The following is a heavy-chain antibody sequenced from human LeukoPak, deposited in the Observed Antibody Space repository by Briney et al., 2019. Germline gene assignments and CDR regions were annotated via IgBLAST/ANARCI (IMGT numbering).Heavy chain of an antibody. V-gene: IGHV4-34*01. Sequence: PSETLSLTCAAYGGSFSGYYWGWIRQTPGKGLEWIGEINHTGNTHYNPSLKSRVTMSVDTSKNQFSLKLTSVTAADTAVYYCAGILRFVWGQGTMVTVSS. CDR2: INHTGNT. CDR1: GGSFSGYY. J-gene: IGHJ3*01. CDR3: AGILRFV. D-gene: IGHD3-3*01.